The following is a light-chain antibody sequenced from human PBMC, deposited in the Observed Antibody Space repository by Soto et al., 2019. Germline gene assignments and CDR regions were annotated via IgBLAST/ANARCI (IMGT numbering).Light chain of an antibody. CDR2: WAS. CDR3: QQYYSTPPT. J-gene: IGKJ5*01. CDR1: QSVLYSSNNKNY. V-gene: IGKV4-1*01. Sequence: DIVMTQSPDSLAVSLGERATINCKSSQSVLYSSNNKNYLAWYQQKPGQPPKLLIYWASTRESGVPDRFSGSGSGTDFTLTISSLQAEDVAVYYCQQYYSTPPTFGQGTRWRL.